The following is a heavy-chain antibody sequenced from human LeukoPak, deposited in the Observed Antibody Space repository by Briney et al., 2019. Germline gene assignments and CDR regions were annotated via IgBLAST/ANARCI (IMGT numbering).Heavy chain of an antibody. CDR3: ASNMYSENYYLYPF. V-gene: IGHV3-7*01. CDR2: IKQDGSEK. CDR1: GFTFSSYW. Sequence: GGSLRLSCAASGFTFSSYWMSWVRQAPGKGLEWVANIKQDGSEKYYVDSVKGRFTISRDNAKNSLYLQMNSLRAEDTAVYYCASNMYSENYYLYPFWGQGTLVTVSS. J-gene: IGHJ4*02. D-gene: IGHD1-26*01.